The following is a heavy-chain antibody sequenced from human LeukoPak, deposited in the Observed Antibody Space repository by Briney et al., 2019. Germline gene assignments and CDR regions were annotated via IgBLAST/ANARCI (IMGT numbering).Heavy chain of an antibody. CDR2: IYYSGST. CDR1: GGSISSSSYY. Sequence: SETLSLTCTVSGGSISSSSYYWSWIRQPPGKGLEWIGYIYYSGSTYYNPSLKSRVTISVDTSKNQFSLKLSSVTAADTAVYYCARANGIAARRYFDYWGQGTLVTVSS. V-gene: IGHV4-30-4*08. D-gene: IGHD6-6*01. J-gene: IGHJ4*02. CDR3: ARANGIAARRYFDY.